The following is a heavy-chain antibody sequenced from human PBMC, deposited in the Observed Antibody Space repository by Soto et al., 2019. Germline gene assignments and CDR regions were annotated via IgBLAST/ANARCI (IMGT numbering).Heavy chain of an antibody. J-gene: IGHJ4*02. D-gene: IGHD2-15*01. Sequence: SETLSLTCAVYGGSFSGYYWSWIRQPPGKGLEWIGEINHSGSTNYNPSLKSRVTISVDTSKNQFSLKLSSVTAADTAVYYCARLADNFDYWDQGTLVTVSS. CDR1: GGSFSGYY. CDR2: INHSGST. V-gene: IGHV4-34*01. CDR3: ARLADNFDY.